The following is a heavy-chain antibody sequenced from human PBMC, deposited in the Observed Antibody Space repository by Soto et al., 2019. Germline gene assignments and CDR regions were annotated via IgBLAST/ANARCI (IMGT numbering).Heavy chain of an antibody. CDR2: IYYNGDT. J-gene: IGHJ6*02. CDR3: ARHSPPMYDILTGTTLDPYYGMDV. Sequence: PSETLFLTCSVSGGSISSNSHYWVWIRQPPGKGLEYIGNIYYNGDTDYNPSLKSRVTISVDTSKNQFSLKLSSVTAADTAVYYCARHSPPMYDILTGTTLDPYYGMDVWGQGTTVTVSS. V-gene: IGHV4-39*01. D-gene: IGHD3-9*01. CDR1: GGSISSNSHY.